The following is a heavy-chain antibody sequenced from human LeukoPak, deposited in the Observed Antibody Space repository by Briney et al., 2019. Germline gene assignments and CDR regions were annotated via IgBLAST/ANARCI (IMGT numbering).Heavy chain of an antibody. J-gene: IGHJ4*02. CDR3: ARVPNTVTTPGFDS. CDR1: GFTFSSYW. V-gene: IGHV3-74*01. Sequence: GGSLRLSCAASGFTFSSYWMHWVRQVPGKGLLWVSRINSDGSSTSYADSVKGRFTISRDNAKTTLYLQMNSLRAEDTAVYYCARVPNTVTTPGFDSWGQGTLVTVSS. CDR2: INSDGSST. D-gene: IGHD4-17*01.